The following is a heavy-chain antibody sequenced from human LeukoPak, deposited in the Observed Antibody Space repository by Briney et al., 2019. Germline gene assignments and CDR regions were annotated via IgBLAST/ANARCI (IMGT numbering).Heavy chain of an antibody. V-gene: IGHV4-30-2*01. Sequence: SETLSLTCAVSGGSISSGGYSWSWTRQPPGKGLEWIGYIYHSGSTYYNPSLKSRVTISVDRSKNQFSLKLSSVTAADTAVYYCARVVRLPYHFDYWGQGTLVTVSS. CDR1: GGSISSGGYS. CDR3: ARVVRLPYHFDY. J-gene: IGHJ4*02. CDR2: IYHSGST. D-gene: IGHD6-25*01.